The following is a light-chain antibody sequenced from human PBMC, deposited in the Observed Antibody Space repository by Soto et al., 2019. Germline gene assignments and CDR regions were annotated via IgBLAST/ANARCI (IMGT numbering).Light chain of an antibody. Sequence: EIVFTQYPGTLSLSPGERATLSCLAIQSVSSSYLAWYQQKPGQAPRLLIYGASSRATGIPDRFSGSGSGTDFTLTISRLEPEDFAVYYCQQYGSSPPITFGQGTRLEI. CDR3: QQYGSSPPIT. J-gene: IGKJ5*01. CDR2: GAS. V-gene: IGKV3-20*01. CDR1: QSVSSSY.